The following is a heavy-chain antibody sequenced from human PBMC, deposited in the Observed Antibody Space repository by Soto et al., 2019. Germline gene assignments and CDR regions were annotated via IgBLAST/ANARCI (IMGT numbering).Heavy chain of an antibody. D-gene: IGHD4-4*01. J-gene: IGHJ5*02. CDR1: GYTLTELS. CDR3: ATDATVTTTSLGNYNWFDP. Sequence: ASVKVSCTVSGYTLTELSMHWVRQAPGKGLEWMGGFDPEDGETIYAQKFQGRVTMTEDTSTDTAYMELSSLRSEDTAVYYCATDATVTTTSLGNYNWFDPWGQGTLVTV. CDR2: FDPEDGET. V-gene: IGHV1-24*01.